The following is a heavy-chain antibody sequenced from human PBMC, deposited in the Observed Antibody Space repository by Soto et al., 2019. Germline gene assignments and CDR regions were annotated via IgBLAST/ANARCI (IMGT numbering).Heavy chain of an antibody. CDR2: IMSIFGTP. Sequence: QVQLMQSGAEVKNPGSSVKVSCTASGDTFSNYAISWVRQAPGQGLEWMGGIMSIFGTPNYAQKFQGRVTITADESTSTAYMELSSLRSEDTAMYYCATTMAPGISVAGDYQYYYGVDVWGQGTTVTVSS. D-gene: IGHD6-19*01. CDR3: ATTMAPGISVAGDYQYYYGVDV. J-gene: IGHJ6*02. CDR1: GDTFSNYA. V-gene: IGHV1-69*01.